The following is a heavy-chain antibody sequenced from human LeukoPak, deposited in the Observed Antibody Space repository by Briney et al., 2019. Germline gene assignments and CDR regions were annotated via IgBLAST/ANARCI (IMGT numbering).Heavy chain of an antibody. V-gene: IGHV3-9*01. J-gene: IGHJ4*02. CDR1: GFTFDDYA. CDR3: AKDYLGLAAAADV. D-gene: IGHD6-13*01. CDR2: ISWNSGSI. Sequence: PGGSLRLSCAASGFTFDDYAMHWVRQAPGKGLEWVSGISWNSGSIGYADSVKGRFTISRDNAKNSLYLQMNSLRAEDTALYYCAKDYLGLAAAADVWGQGTLVTVSS.